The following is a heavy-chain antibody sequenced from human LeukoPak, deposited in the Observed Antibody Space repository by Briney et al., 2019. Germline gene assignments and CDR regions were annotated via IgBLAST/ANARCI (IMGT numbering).Heavy chain of an antibody. CDR1: GYSFTNYW. CDR3: TTLRSGYYYDYFDY. V-gene: IGHV5-51*01. J-gene: IGHJ4*02. D-gene: IGHD3-22*01. CDR2: IYPGDSDT. Sequence: GESLKISCKGSGYSFTNYWIGWVRQMPGKGLEWMGIIYPGDSDTKYSPSFQGQVTISADKSISTAYLQWSSLKASDTAMYYCTTLRSGYYYDYFDYWGQGTLVTVSS.